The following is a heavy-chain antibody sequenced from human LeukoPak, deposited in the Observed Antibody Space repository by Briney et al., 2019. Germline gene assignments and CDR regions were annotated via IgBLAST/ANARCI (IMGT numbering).Heavy chain of an antibody. V-gene: IGHV4-39*01. J-gene: IGHJ4*02. Sequence: NTSETLSLTCTVSGGSISSSSYYWGWIRQPPGKGLEWIGSIYYSGSTYYNPSLKSRVTISVDTSKNQFSLKLSSVTAADTAVYYCARQGGMTTVGTVDYWGQGTLVTVSS. CDR2: IYYSGST. D-gene: IGHD4-23*01. CDR1: GGSISSSSYY. CDR3: ARQGGMTTVGTVDY.